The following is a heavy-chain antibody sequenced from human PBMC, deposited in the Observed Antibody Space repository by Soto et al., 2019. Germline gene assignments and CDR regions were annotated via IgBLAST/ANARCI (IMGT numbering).Heavy chain of an antibody. CDR3: VGEVGFQLIY. J-gene: IGHJ4*02. CDR1: GFTFSTHS. D-gene: IGHD2-2*01. V-gene: IGHV3-48*01. Sequence: EVQLVESGGGLVQPGGSLRLSCAASGFTFSTHSMNWVRQAPGKGLEWISYITSSGVTMYADSVKGRFTISRDNAKNSLYLQMNSLRVEDPAVYFCVGEVGFQLIYWGQGTLVTVSS. CDR2: ITSSGVT.